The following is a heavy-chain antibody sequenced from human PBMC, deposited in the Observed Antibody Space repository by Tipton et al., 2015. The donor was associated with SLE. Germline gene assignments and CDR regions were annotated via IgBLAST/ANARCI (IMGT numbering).Heavy chain of an antibody. CDR2: IYYSGST. J-gene: IGHJ4*02. CDR1: GGSFSGYY. Sequence: TLSLTCAVYGGSFSGYYWSWIRQPPGKGLEWIGYIYYSGSTNYSPSLKSRVTISVDTSKNQFSLKLSSVTAADTAVYYCARYAAGFDRLDDFWSGYRYYFDYWGQGTLVTVSS. D-gene: IGHD3-3*01. V-gene: IGHV4-59*01. CDR3: ARYAAGFDRLDDFWSGYRYYFDY.